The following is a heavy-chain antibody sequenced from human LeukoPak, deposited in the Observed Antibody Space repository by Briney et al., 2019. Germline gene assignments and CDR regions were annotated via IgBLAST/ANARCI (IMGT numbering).Heavy chain of an antibody. CDR3: ARDPCHGALDY. D-gene: IGHD2-2*01. J-gene: IGHJ4*02. Sequence: GESLRLSCVASGFTFSSSWMSWVRRAPGKGLEWVANIKQDGTEEYYVDSVRGRFSISKDNAKNSLYLQMNSLRAEDTAVYYCARDPCHGALDYWGQGALVTVSS. V-gene: IGHV3-7*03. CDR2: IKQDGTEE. CDR1: GFTFSSSW.